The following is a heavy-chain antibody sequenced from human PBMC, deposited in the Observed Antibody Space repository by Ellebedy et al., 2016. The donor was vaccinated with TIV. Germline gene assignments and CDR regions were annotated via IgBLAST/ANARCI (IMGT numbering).Heavy chain of an antibody. J-gene: IGHJ4*02. Sequence: LSLTCAVSGFTVRSKYMNWVRQAPGKGLEWVSLIYSVGDTYYADSVKGRFTVSRDNSQNTLYLQMTSLRVDDTAVYYCATDPDGVYGDTSAYWGRGTLVTVSS. CDR2: IYSVGDT. D-gene: IGHD4-17*01. V-gene: IGHV3-53*01. CDR1: GFTVRSKY. CDR3: ATDPDGVYGDTSAY.